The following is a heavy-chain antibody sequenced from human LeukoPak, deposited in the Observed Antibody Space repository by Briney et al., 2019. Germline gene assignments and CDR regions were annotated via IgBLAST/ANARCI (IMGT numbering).Heavy chain of an antibody. J-gene: IGHJ4*02. CDR1: GYTFTSYG. D-gene: IGHD3-9*01. CDR3: ARVHYDILTGYSYFDY. V-gene: IGHV1-18*01. Sequence: ASVKVSCNASGYTFTSYGTSWVRQAPAQPLEWMGWISAYNDNKNYAQKLQGRVTITTDTSTITAYMALRSLRSDDTAVYYCARVHYDILTGYSYFDYWGQGTLVTVSS. CDR2: ISAYNDNK.